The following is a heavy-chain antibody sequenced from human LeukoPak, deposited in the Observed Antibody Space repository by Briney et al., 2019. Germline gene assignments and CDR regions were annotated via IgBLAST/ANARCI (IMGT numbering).Heavy chain of an antibody. Sequence: GGSLRLSCAASGFTFSSYAMRWVGQAPGKGLEGVSAISGSGGSTYYADSVKGRFTIYRDNSKNTLYLQMISLRAEDTAVYYCANVRYCSSTSCPDYWDQGTLVTVSS. CDR1: GFTFSSYA. CDR2: ISGSGGST. V-gene: IGHV3-23*01. D-gene: IGHD2-2*01. CDR3: ANVRYCSSTSCPDY. J-gene: IGHJ4*02.